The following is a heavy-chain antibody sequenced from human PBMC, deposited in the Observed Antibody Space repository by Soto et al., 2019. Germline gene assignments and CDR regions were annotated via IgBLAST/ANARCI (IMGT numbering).Heavy chain of an antibody. V-gene: IGHV4-59*08. Sequence: SETLSLTCTVSGGSISSYYWSWIRQPPGKGLEWIGYSYYSGSTNYNPSLKSRVTISVDTSKNQFSLKLSSVTAADTAVYYCARAARIWDFDYWGQGTLVTVSS. CDR2: SYYSGST. J-gene: IGHJ4*02. CDR1: GGSISSYY. CDR3: ARAARIWDFDY. D-gene: IGHD6-6*01.